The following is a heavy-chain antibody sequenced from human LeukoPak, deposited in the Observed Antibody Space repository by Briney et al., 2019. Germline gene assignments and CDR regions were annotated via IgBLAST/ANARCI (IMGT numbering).Heavy chain of an antibody. J-gene: IGHJ4*02. CDR1: GFTVRNSY. CDR3: ARSGLSRFGF. D-gene: IGHD2/OR15-2a*01. CDR2: IYSGGST. Sequence: GGSLRLSCAASGFTVRNSYMSWVRQAPGKGLEWVSLIYSGGSTYYADSVNGRFTISRDNSNNTVYLQMNSLRAEDTAVYYCARSGLSRFGFWGQGTLVTVSS. V-gene: IGHV3-66*01.